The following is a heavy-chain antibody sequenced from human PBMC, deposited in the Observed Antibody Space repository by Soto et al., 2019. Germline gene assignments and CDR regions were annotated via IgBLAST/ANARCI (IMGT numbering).Heavy chain of an antibody. D-gene: IGHD4-17*01. J-gene: IGHJ6*03. CDR1: GYSFSNYW. V-gene: IGHV5-51*01. CDR2: IYFIDSDT. Sequence: GESLKISCKGSGYSFSNYWIGWVRQMSGKGLEWMGIIYFIDSDTRYSPSFQGQVTISGDKSISTAYLQWSSLKASDTAIYYCARHVDGDYDRTSSYYYMDVWGKGTTVTVS. CDR3: ARHVDGDYDRTSSYYYMDV.